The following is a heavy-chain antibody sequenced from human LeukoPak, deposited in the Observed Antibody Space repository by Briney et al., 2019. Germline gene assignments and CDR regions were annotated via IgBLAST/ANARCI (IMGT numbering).Heavy chain of an antibody. CDR3: ASSSGWRYYFDY. CDR2: ISGSGGST. V-gene: IGHV3-23*01. D-gene: IGHD6-19*01. CDR1: GFTFSSYA. Sequence: GGSLRLSCAASGFTFSSYAMSWVRQAPGKGLEWVSAISGSGGSTYYADSVKGRFTISRDNSKNTLYLQMNSLRAEDTAVYYCASSSGWRYYFDYWGQGTLVTVSS. J-gene: IGHJ4*02.